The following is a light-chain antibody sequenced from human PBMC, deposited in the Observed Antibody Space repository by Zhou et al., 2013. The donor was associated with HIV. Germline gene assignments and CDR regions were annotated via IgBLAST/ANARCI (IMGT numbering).Light chain of an antibody. J-gene: IGKJ2*01. V-gene: IGKV1-39*01. CDR3: QQTYSIPDT. Sequence: DIQMTQSPSSLSASVGDRVTITCRASQSISNYLNWYQQKPGKAPTLLMYAASTLQSGVPSRFSGGGSGTDFTLTISSLQLEDFATYYCQQTYSIPDTFGQGTKLEIK. CDR1: QSISNY. CDR2: AAS.